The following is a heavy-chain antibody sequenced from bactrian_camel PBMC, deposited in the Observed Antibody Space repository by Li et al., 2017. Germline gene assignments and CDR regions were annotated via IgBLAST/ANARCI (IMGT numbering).Heavy chain of an antibody. D-gene: IGHD1*01. J-gene: IGHJ6*01. V-gene: IGHV3S1*01. CDR3: AAGRLWAYNRAWSTPAEYKA. CDR2: IYSVAGSI. CDR1: GYAVTSGC. Sequence: VQLVESGGGSVQAGGSLRLSCEASGYAVTSGCMGWFRQAEGKEREQVASIYSVAGSIYYSDSVKGRFTISKDNAKNTLYLQMNNLKPEDTGMYYCAAGRLWAYNRAWSTPAEYKAWGQGTQVTVS.